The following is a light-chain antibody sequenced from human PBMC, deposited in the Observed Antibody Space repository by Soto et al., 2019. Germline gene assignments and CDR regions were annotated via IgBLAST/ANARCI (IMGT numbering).Light chain of an antibody. CDR3: SSYTSSSTFVV. CDR1: GGDVGGYNY. J-gene: IGLJ2*01. V-gene: IGLV2-14*01. CDR2: DVS. Sequence: QSVLTQPASVSGSPGQSITISCTGTGGDVGGYNYVSWYKQHPGKPPKLRIYDVSNRTSGVSNRFSGSKSGNTASLTISGLQAEDEADYYCSSYTSSSTFVVFGGGTKLTVL.